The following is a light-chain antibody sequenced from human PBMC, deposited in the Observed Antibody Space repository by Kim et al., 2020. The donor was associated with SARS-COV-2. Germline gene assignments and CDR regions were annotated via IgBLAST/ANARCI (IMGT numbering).Light chain of an antibody. V-gene: IGLV1-40*01. J-gene: IGLJ3*02. CDR2: GNS. CDR1: TSNMGAGYA. CDR3: QSYDSSLSGV. Sequence: GQRVTYPCNWGTSNMGAGYAVPCYQQLPGTAPQLRIYGNSNRPSGVPDRFSGSKSGTSASLAITGLQAEDEADYYCQSYDSSLSGVFGGGTQLTVL.